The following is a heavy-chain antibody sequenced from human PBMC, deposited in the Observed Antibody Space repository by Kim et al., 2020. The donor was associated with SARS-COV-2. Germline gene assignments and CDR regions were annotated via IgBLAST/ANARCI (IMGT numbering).Heavy chain of an antibody. J-gene: IGHJ4*02. Sequence: ASVKVSCKASGYTFTGYYMHWVRQAPGQGLEWMGWINPNSGGTNYAQKFQGRVTMTRDTSISTAYMELSRLRSDDTAVYYCARLVNYYDSSGYYPYYFDYWGQGTLVTVSS. CDR3: ARLVNYYDSSGYYPYYFDY. D-gene: IGHD3-22*01. V-gene: IGHV1-2*02. CDR2: INPNSGGT. CDR1: GYTFTGYY.